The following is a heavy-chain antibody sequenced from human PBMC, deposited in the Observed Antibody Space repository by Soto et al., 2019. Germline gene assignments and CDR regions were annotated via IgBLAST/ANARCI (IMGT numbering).Heavy chain of an antibody. CDR2: IYYSGST. CDR3: ARGGRGYCSGGSCYEIGVHDWFDP. V-gene: IGHV4-31*03. Sequence: QVQLQESGPGLVKPSQTLSLTCTVSGGSISSGGYYWSWIRQHPGKGLEWIGYIYYSGSTYYNPPLKSRVTISVDTAKNQFSLKLSSVTAADTAVYYCARGGRGYCSGGSCYEIGVHDWFDPWGQGTLVTVSS. J-gene: IGHJ5*02. D-gene: IGHD2-15*01. CDR1: GGSISSGGYY.